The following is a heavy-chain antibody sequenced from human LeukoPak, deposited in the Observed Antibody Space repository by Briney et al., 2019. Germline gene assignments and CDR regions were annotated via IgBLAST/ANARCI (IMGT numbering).Heavy chain of an antibody. J-gene: IGHJ3*02. CDR2: IYSGGST. Sequence: GGSLRLSCAASGFTVSSNYMSWVRQAPGKGLEWVSVIYSGGSTYYADSVKGRFTISRDNAKNTLYLQMNSLRAEDTAVYYCARITERAFDIWGQGTMVTVSS. CDR1: GFTVSSNY. V-gene: IGHV3-53*01. CDR3: ARITERAFDI. D-gene: IGHD3-16*01.